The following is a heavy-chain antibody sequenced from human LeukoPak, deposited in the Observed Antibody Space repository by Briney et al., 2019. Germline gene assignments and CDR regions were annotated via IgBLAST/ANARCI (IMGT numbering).Heavy chain of an antibody. V-gene: IGHV1-2*02. CDR3: ARFHYSSSWYETGWFDP. J-gene: IGHJ5*02. CDR1: GYTFTGYY. D-gene: IGHD6-13*01. Sequence: ASVKVSCKASGYTFTGYYMHWVRQAPGQGLEWMGWINPNSGGTNYAQKFQGRVTMTRDTSISTAYMELRSLRSDDTAVYYCARFHYSSSWYETGWFDPWGQGTLVTVSS. CDR2: INPNSGGT.